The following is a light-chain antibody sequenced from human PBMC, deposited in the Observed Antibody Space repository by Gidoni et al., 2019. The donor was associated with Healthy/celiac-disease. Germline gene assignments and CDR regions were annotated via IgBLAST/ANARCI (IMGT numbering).Light chain of an antibody. V-gene: IGKV3-20*01. CDR3: QQYGSSRT. CDR1: QSVSSSY. Sequence: ESVLTQSPGTLSLSPGERATLSCRASQSVSSSYLAWYQQKPGQAPRRLLYGASSRATGIPRRFSGSGSRTDFTLTISRLEPEDFAVYYCQQYGSSRTFGQGTKVEIK. J-gene: IGKJ1*01. CDR2: GAS.